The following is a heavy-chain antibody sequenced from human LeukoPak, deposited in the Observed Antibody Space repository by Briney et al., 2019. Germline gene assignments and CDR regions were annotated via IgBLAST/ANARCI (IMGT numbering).Heavy chain of an antibody. CDR1: GGSFSGYF. CDR2: INHSGST. J-gene: IGHJ2*01. V-gene: IGHV4-34*01. Sequence: PSETLSLTCAVYGGSFSGYFWTWIRQPPGKGLEWIGEINHSGSTTYNPSLKSRVTMSVDTSKNQFSLKLSSVTAADTAVYYCARGPRYFDVWGRDTLVTVSS. CDR3: ARGPRYFDV.